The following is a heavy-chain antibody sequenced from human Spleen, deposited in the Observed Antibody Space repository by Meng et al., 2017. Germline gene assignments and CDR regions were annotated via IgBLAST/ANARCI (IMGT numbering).Heavy chain of an antibody. Sequence: GESLKISCAVSGFTFSNYYMHWVRQAPGKGLVWVSRISLDGSATTYADSVKGRFTISGGNAKNTVYLQMNSLRVEDTAVYYCAGTTMTPDSDYWGQGTLVTVSS. CDR3: AGTTMTPDSDY. J-gene: IGHJ4*02. CDR2: ISLDGSAT. D-gene: IGHD4-17*01. CDR1: GFTFSNYY. V-gene: IGHV3-74*01.